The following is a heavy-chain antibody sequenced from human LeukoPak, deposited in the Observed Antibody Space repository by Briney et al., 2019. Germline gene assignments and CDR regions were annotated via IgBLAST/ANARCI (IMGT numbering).Heavy chain of an antibody. J-gene: IGHJ4*02. CDR1: GFTFSSYS. V-gene: IGHV3-23*01. Sequence: GGSLRLSCAASGFTFSSYSMNWVRQAPGKGLEWVSAISHSGDRTYYADSVKGRFTISRDNSKNILYLQMNGLRAEDTAVYYCALVGATDYFDYWGQGTLVTVSS. CDR3: ALVGATDYFDY. CDR2: ISHSGDRT. D-gene: IGHD1-26*01.